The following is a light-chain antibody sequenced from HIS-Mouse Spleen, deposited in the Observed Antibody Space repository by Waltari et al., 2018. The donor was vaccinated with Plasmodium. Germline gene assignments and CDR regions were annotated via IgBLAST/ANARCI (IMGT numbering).Light chain of an antibody. CDR3: MIWPSNASGV. V-gene: IGLV2-14*01. J-gene: IGLJ3*02. CDR2: EVS. CDR1: SSDVGGYNY. Sequence: QSALTQPASVSGSPGQSITISCTGTSSDVGGYNYVSWYQQHPGKAPKLMLFEVSNRPSGVFNRFSGSKSGNTASLTISGLQAEDEADYYCMIWPSNASGVFGGGTKLTVL.